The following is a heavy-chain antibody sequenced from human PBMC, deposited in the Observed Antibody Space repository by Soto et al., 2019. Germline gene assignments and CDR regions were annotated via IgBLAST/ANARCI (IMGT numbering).Heavy chain of an antibody. CDR2: ISGSGIGI. J-gene: IGHJ6*03. CDR3: AKSDGTWGATSIFYYYYIGV. Sequence: HPGGSLRLSCAASGFTFSSCAMSWVRQAPGKGLEWVATISGSGIGIHYADTVKGRFAISRDNSKNNLSLQMNSLRAEDTVVYYFAKSDGTWGATSIFYYYYIGVWGKGTTVTVSS. D-gene: IGHD7-27*01. V-gene: IGHV3-23*01. CDR1: GFTFSSCA.